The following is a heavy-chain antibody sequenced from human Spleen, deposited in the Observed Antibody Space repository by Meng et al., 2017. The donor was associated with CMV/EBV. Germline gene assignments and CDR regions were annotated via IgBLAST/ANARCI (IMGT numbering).Heavy chain of an antibody. Sequence: GESLKISCAASGFPFSSYAMCWVRQAPGKGLEWVSAISGSGGSTYYADSVKVRFTISRDNSKNTLYLQMNSLRADDTAVYYCAKSLAATPVPYFDSWGQGTLVTVSS. CDR3: AKSLAATPVPYFDS. V-gene: IGHV3-23*01. D-gene: IGHD6-6*01. CDR1: GFPFSSYA. J-gene: IGHJ4*02. CDR2: ISGSGGST.